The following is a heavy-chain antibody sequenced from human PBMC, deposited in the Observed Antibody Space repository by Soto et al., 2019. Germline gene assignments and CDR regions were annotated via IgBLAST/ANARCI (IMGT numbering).Heavy chain of an antibody. D-gene: IGHD3-16*01. CDR1: GYTFTTYS. Sequence: ASVKVSCKASGYTFTTYSMHWGLQAPGHRLEWMGWSNAVNGYGPYSQDFQGRVTITRDTSASPAHLELSSLRSEDMAVYYCARDGGSGMDVWGQGPPATVSS. J-gene: IGHJ6*02. CDR3: ARDGGSGMDV. V-gene: IGHV1-3*02. CDR2: SNAVNGYG.